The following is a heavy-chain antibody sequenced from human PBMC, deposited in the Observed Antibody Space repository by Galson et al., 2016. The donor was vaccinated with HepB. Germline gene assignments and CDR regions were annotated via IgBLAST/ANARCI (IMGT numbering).Heavy chain of an antibody. V-gene: IGHV3-33*01. CDR3: ARDDDYGGNNLDY. D-gene: IGHD4-23*01. CDR2: IGRGGDIK. CDR1: GFTFSRYG. Sequence: SLRLSCAASGFTFSRYGMHWVHQAPGKGLEWVALIGRGGDIKFHADSVKGRFTISRDNSKNTLYLQMNSLRGEDTAVYYCARDDDYGGNNLDYWGQGTLVTVSS. J-gene: IGHJ4*02.